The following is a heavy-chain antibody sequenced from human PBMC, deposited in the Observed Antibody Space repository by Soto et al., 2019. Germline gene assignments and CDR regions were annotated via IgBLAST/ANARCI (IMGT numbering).Heavy chain of an antibody. CDR3: ASEGGGKGAFDI. J-gene: IGHJ3*02. V-gene: IGHV3-23*01. D-gene: IGHD2-15*01. CDR2: ITGNGGGT. Sequence: GGSLRLSCAASGLTFGSYAMNWVRQAPGKGLECVSTITGNGGGTYYSDSVEGRFTISRDNSKNTLYLQMDSLRADDTAVYYCASEGGGKGAFDIWGQGTMVTVSS. CDR1: GLTFGSYA.